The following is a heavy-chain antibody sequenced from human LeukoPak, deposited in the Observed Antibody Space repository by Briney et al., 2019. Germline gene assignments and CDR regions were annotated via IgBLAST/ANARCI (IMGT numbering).Heavy chain of an antibody. D-gene: IGHD6-6*01. V-gene: IGHV3-11*01. Sequence: GGSLGLSCAASGFTFSDYYMSWIRQAPGKGLEWVSYISSSGSTIYYADSVKGRFTISRDNAKNSLYLQMNSLRAEDTALYYCAKAVYSSSPPPYYFDYWGQGTLVTVSS. J-gene: IGHJ4*02. CDR1: GFTFSDYY. CDR3: AKAVYSSSPPPYYFDY. CDR2: ISSSGSTI.